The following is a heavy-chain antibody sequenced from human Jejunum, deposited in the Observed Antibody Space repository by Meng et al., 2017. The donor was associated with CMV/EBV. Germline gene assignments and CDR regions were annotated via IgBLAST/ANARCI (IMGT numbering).Heavy chain of an antibody. V-gene: IGHV2-5*02. D-gene: IGHD1-26*01. CDR3: AHFVGGYYPSRPDY. Sequence: ITLKESGPALVKPTPTLTLTCSFSGFSPSTSGEGVGWIRQPPGKALEWLALIYRGDDKRYSPSLNSRLTIAKDTSKNEVVLTLTNMGPIDTGTYYCAHFVGGYYPSRPDYWGQGTLVTVSS. CDR1: GFSPSTSGEG. J-gene: IGHJ4*02. CDR2: IYRGDDK.